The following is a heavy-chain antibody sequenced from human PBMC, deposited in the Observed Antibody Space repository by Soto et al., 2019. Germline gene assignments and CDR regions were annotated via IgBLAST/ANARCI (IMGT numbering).Heavy chain of an antibody. CDR1: GGSFSGYY. D-gene: IGHD3-10*01. Sequence: SETLSLTCAVYGGSFSGYYWSWIRQPPGTGPEWSEELHHSGSTNCNPSQTHRVTISVDTSKNQFSLKLSTVTAADAAVYSCARGSRRRYYGSGSYVPNWFDPCRQAPLVTVSS. CDR3: ARGSRRRYYGSGSYVPNWFDP. J-gene: IGHJ5*02. V-gene: IGHV4-34*01. CDR2: LHHSGST.